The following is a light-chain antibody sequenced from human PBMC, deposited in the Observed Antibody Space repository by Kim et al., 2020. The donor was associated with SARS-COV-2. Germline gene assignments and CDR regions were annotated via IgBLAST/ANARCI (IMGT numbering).Light chain of an antibody. Sequence: ASTGDRVTIPCRASQVISSYLAWYQQKPGKAPKLLIYAASTLQSGVPSRFSGSGSGTDFTLTISCLQSEDFATYYCQQYYSYPITFGQGTRLEIK. CDR1: QVISSY. J-gene: IGKJ5*01. V-gene: IGKV1-8*01. CDR2: AAS. CDR3: QQYYSYPIT.